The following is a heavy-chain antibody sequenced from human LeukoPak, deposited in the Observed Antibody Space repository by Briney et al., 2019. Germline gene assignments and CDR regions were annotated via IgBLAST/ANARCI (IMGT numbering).Heavy chain of an antibody. CDR2: FSNDGSST. V-gene: IGHV3-74*01. J-gene: IGHJ4*02. CDR1: GFTFSSYW. CDR3: AKDTSTISVSGTCFDY. Sequence: GGSLRLSCAASGFTFSSYWMHWVRQAPGKGLVWVSRFSNDGSSTSYADSVKGRFTISRDNSKNTLYLQMNSLRAEDTAVYYCAKDTSTISVSGTCFDYWGQGTLVTVSS. D-gene: IGHD6-19*01.